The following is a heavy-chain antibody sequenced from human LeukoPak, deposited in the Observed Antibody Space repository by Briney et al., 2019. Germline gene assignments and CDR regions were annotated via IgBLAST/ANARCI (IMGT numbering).Heavy chain of an antibody. CDR1: GFTFSTYG. D-gene: IGHD3-3*01. Sequence: GGSLRLSCAASGFTFSTYGMHWVRQAPGNGLERVSVIYGDGRTSHSASVRGRFTISRDNSKNIVSLQMNNLRAEDTAVYYCARGRGLGVVSPYFDYWGQGTLVTVSS. CDR3: ARGRGLGVVSPYFDY. CDR2: IYGDGRT. J-gene: IGHJ4*02. V-gene: IGHV3-53*01.